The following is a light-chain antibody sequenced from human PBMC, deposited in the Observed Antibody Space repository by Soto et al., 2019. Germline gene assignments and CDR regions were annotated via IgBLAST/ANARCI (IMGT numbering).Light chain of an antibody. Sequence: QSALTQPASVSGSPGQSITISCTGTSSDVGGYNYVSWYQQHPGTAPKLLIFEVNNRPSGVSDRFSGSKSGNTASLTISGLQAEDEADYYCSSCTLSSTVVFGGGTKLTVL. CDR1: SSDVGGYNY. V-gene: IGLV2-14*01. CDR3: SSCTLSSTVV. J-gene: IGLJ3*02. CDR2: EVN.